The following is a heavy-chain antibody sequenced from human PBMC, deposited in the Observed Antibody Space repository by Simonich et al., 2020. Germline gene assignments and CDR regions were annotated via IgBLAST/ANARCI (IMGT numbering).Heavy chain of an antibody. Sequence: QVQLQESGPGLVKPSETLSLTCAVSGYSISSGYYWGWIRQPPGQGLEWIGSIYHSGSTYYNPSLKSRVTRSVDTSKNQFSLKRSSVTAADTAVYYCARVGYSNYYYYGMDVWGQGTTVTVSS. CDR2: IYHSGST. V-gene: IGHV4-38-2*01. D-gene: IGHD6-13*01. CDR1: GYSISSGYY. J-gene: IGHJ6*02. CDR3: ARVGYSNYYYYGMDV.